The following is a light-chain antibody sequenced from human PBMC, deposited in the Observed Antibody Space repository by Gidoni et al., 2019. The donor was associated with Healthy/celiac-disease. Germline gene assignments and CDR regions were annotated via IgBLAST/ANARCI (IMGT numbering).Light chain of an antibody. CDR2: GAS. Sequence: EIEWTQSPGTLSLSPGERATLSCRASQSVSSSYLAWYQQKPGLAPRLLIYGASRRATGIPDRFSGSGSGTDFTLTISRLEPEDFAVYYCQQYARTFGQGTRLEIK. J-gene: IGKJ5*01. CDR3: QQYART. CDR1: QSVSSSY. V-gene: IGKV3-20*01.